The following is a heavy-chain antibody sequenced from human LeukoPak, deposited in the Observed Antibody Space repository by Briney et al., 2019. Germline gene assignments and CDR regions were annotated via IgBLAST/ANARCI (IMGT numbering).Heavy chain of an antibody. Sequence: ASVKVSCKASGYTFTSYGISWVRQAPGQGLEWMGWISAYNGNTNYAQKFQGRVTMTTDTSTSTAYMELTSLTSDDTAVYYCARDGPPWSDALHIWGRGTMVYVSS. D-gene: IGHD2-8*02. V-gene: IGHV1-18*01. J-gene: IGHJ3*02. CDR1: GYTFTSYG. CDR2: ISAYNGNT. CDR3: ARDGPPWSDALHI.